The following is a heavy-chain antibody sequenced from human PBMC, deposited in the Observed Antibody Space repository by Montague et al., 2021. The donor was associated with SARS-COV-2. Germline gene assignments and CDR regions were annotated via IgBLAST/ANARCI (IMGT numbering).Heavy chain of an antibody. D-gene: IGHD3-22*01. Sequence: SETLSLTCTVSGGSISSSSSYWGWIRQPPGMGLERIGSIYYSGSTYYNPSLKSRITISVDTSKNQFSLRLTSVTAADTAVYYCARDIRIPMLIVIQGYGMDVWGQGTTVTVSS. CDR2: IYYSGST. CDR3: ARDIRIPMLIVIQGYGMDV. CDR1: GGSISSSSSY. J-gene: IGHJ6*02. V-gene: IGHV4-39*07.